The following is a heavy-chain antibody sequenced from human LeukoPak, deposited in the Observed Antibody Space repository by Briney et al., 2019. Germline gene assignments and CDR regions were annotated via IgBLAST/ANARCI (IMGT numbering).Heavy chain of an antibody. CDR1: GGSISSGGYS. CDR3: AREDGDNYFDY. J-gene: IGHJ4*02. CDR2: IYHSGST. V-gene: IGHV4-30-2*01. D-gene: IGHD4-17*01. Sequence: PSQTLSLTCAVSGGSISSGGYSWSWIRQPPGKGLEWIGYIYHSGSTYYNPSLKSRVTISVDRSKNQFSLKPSSVTAADTAVYYCAREDGDNYFDYWGQGTLVTVSS.